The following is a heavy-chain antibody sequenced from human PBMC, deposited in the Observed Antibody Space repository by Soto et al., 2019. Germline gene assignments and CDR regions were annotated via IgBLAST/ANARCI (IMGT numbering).Heavy chain of an antibody. CDR2: IIPILGIA. CDR1: GGTFSSYT. CDR3: ARDRGEMATPRLRAYSAMDV. V-gene: IGHV1-69*02. Sequence: QVQLVQSGAEVKKPGSSVKVSCKASGGTFSSYTISWVRQAPGQGLEWMGRIIPILGIANYAQKFQGRVTITADEPKSTADREQSSLRSEDTAVDYCARDRGEMATPRLRAYSAMDVWGQGTTATVSS. J-gene: IGHJ6*02. D-gene: IGHD3-16*01.